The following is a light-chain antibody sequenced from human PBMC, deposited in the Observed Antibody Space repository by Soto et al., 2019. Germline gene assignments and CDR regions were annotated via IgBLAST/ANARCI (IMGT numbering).Light chain of an antibody. CDR3: QQRSNWPIT. CDR2: DAS. Sequence: EIVLTQSPATLSLSPGERATLSCRASQSVSSYLAWYQQKPRQAPRLLIYDASTRATGIPARFSGSGSGTAFTLTISSLEPEDFAVYYCQQRSNWPITFGQGTRLEIK. V-gene: IGKV3-11*01. J-gene: IGKJ5*01. CDR1: QSVSSY.